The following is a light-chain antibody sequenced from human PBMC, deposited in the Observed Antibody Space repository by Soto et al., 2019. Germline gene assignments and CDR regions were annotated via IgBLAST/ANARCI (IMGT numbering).Light chain of an antibody. CDR3: PTWGTGIQGV. J-gene: IGLJ3*02. CDR2: LKSDGSH. V-gene: IGLV4-69*01. CDR1: SGHSSNA. Sequence: QLVLTQSPSASASLGASVKLTCTLSSGHSSNAIAWHQQRPQKGPRYLMKLKSDGSHTKGDGIPDRFSGSSSGTERHLTISSLQSEDEADYYCPTWGTGIQGVFGGGTKLTVL.